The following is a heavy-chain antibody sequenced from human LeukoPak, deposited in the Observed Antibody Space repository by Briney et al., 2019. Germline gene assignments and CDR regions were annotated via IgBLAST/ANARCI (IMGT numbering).Heavy chain of an antibody. CDR3: ARGLPMASLFFDS. CDR1: GGSISSNY. D-gene: IGHD3-10*01. V-gene: IGHV4-59*01. J-gene: IGHJ4*02. CDR2: LYSSGSS. Sequence: SETLSLTCTVSGGSISSNYWSWMRQPPGKGLEWIGYLYSSGSSNYNPSFKGRVTMSLDTSKNEFSLKLTSVTAADTAVYFCARGLPMASLFFDSWGQGILVIVSS.